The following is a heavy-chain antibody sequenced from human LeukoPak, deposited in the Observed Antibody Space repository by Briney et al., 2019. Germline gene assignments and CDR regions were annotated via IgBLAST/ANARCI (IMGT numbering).Heavy chain of an antibody. Sequence: PGRSLRLSCAASGFTFNTYGMHWVRQAPGKGLEWVAVIWYDGSKKYYADSVKGRFTISRDNSKNTLYLQMNSLRAEDTAVYYCARGYSSSSGVFDIWGQGTMVTVSS. CDR3: ARGYSSSSGVFDI. CDR1: GFTFNTYG. V-gene: IGHV3-33*01. D-gene: IGHD6-6*01. J-gene: IGHJ3*02. CDR2: IWYDGSKK.